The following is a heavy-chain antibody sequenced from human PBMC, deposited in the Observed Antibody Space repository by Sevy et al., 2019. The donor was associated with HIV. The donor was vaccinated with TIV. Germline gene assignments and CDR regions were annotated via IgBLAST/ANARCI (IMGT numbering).Heavy chain of an antibody. V-gene: IGHV1-46*01. CDR3: VRADPAQHFDS. CDR2: IDPSGGNA. J-gene: IGHJ4*02. CDR1: GDTLTNNY. Sequence: ASVKVSCKASGDTLTNNYMHWVRQAPGQGLEWMGIIDPSGGNASYAQKFQGRVTMTRDTSTSTLYMDLSSLRSEDTVVYYCVRADPAQHFDSWGQGTLVTVSS.